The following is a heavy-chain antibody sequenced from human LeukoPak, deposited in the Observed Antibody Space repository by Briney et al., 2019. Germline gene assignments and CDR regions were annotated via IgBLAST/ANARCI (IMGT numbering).Heavy chain of an antibody. CDR1: GGPISGYY. CDR3: AKWGVAPAVVDP. V-gene: IGHV4-4*07. Sequence: SETLSLTCTVSGGPISGYYWTWIRQTAGKGLEWIGRIHTNGDTKYNPSLKSRVTMSLDTSKSQFSLRLTSVTAADTAVYYCAKWGVAPAVVDPWGQGILVTVSS. J-gene: IGHJ5*02. D-gene: IGHD2-2*01. CDR2: IHTNGDT.